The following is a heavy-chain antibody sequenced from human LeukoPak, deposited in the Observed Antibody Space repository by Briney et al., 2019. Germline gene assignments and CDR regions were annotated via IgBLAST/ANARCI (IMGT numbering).Heavy chain of an antibody. CDR2: IKQDGSEK. V-gene: IGHV3-7*01. CDR3: ARKYDYGDYFDY. CDR1: GFTFSSYW. J-gene: IGHJ4*02. D-gene: IGHD4-17*01. Sequence: PGGALRLSCAASGFTFSSYWMSWVRQAPGKGLEGVANIKQDGSEKYYVDSVKGRLTISRDNSKNSLYLQMNSLRAECTAVYYCARKYDYGDYFDYWGQGTLVTVSS.